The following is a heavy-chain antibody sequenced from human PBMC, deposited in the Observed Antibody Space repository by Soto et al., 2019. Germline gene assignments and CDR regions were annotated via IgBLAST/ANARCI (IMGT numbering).Heavy chain of an antibody. CDR1: GFSFHTFE. CDR2: ISDDGSRT. Sequence: PGGSLRLSCAASGFSFHTFEMSWVRQAPGRGLEWVSFISDDGSRTYYADAVKGRFTISRDNSKYTLYLQMNSLTVEDTAVYACVKGGWLDFWGQGTLVTVSS. D-gene: IGHD3-16*01. V-gene: IGHV3-23*01. J-gene: IGHJ5*01. CDR3: VKGGWLDF.